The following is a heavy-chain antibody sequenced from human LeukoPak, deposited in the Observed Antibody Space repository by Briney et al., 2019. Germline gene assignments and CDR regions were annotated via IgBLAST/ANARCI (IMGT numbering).Heavy chain of an antibody. CDR1: GYTFTSYY. J-gene: IGHJ4*02. V-gene: IGHV1-46*01. D-gene: IGHD1-1*01. Sequence: ASVKVSCKASGYTFTSYYMHWVRQAPGQGLEWMGIINPSGGSTSYAQKFQGGVTMTRDTSTSTVYMELSSLRSEDTAVYYCARVNWNDAPPLESAEYYFDYWGQGTLVTVSS. CDR3: ARVNWNDAPPLESAEYYFDY. CDR2: INPSGGST.